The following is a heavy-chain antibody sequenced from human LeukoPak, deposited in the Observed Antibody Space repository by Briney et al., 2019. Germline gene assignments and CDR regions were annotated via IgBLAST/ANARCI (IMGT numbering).Heavy chain of an antibody. CDR3: ARHEFDSSSAAFDS. D-gene: IGHD6-6*01. J-gene: IGHJ3*01. CDR1: GGSFSGYL. V-gene: IGHV4-34*01. Sequence: SETLSLTCAVHGGSFSGYLWSWIRQPPGKGLEYIGEINHSGYTTYNPSLKSRVTISVDTSKNQFSLNMISVTAADTAVYYCARHEFDSSSAAFDSWGQGTMVSVSS. CDR2: INHSGYT.